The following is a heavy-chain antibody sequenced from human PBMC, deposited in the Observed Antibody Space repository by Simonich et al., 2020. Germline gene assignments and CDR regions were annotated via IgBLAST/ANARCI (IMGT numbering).Heavy chain of an antibody. J-gene: IGHJ4*02. CDR2: VSAYKGNT. CDR1: GYTFTSYG. CDR3: ARASRGTWWYYYFDY. D-gene: IGHD2-15*01. Sequence: QVQLVQSGAEVKKPGASVTVSCKASGYTFTSYGISWVRQAPGQGLEWMGGVSAYKGNTNYAQKLQGRVTMTTDTSTSTAYMELRSLRSDDTAVYYCARASRGTWWYYYFDYWGQGTLVTVSS. V-gene: IGHV1-18*01.